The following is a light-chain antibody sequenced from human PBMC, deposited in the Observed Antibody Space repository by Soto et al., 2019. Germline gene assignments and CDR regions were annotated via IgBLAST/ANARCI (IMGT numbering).Light chain of an antibody. CDR2: DVT. CDR1: SSDVGGYNS. J-gene: IGLJ1*01. V-gene: IGLV2-14*01. CDR3: SSFTSSMTNV. Sequence: QSVLTQPASVSGSPGQSITISCTGTSSDVGGYNSVSWYQQHPGKAPKLILYDVTDRPSGVSYRFSGSKFGNTASLTISGLQAADEADYFCSSFTSSMTNVFGSGTKVPS.